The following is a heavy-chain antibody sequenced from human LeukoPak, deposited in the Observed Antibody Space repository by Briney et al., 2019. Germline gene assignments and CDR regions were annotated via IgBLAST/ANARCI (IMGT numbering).Heavy chain of an antibody. D-gene: IGHD6-19*01. CDR2: INAGNGNT. CDR3: ARASGWYKKTAWEYYFDY. J-gene: IGHJ4*02. CDR1: GYTFTSYA. Sequence: ASVKVSCKASGYTFTSYAMHWVRQAPGQRLEWMGWINAGNGNTKYSQKFQGRVTITRDTSASTAYMELSSLRSEDTAVYYCARASGWYKKTAWEYYFDYWGQGTLVTVSS. V-gene: IGHV1-3*01.